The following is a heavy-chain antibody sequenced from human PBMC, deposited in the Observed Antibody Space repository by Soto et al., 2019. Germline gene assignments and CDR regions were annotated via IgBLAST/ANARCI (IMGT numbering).Heavy chain of an antibody. D-gene: IGHD5-18*01. Sequence: VQLVESGGGVVQPGRSLRLSCAASGFTFSSYGMTWVRQAPGKGLEWVSTISGSDGGTYFADSVKGRFTISRDNSRNTLYLQMNSLGAEDTAVYYCAIVNTALDYWGQGTLVTVSS. CDR3: AIVNTALDY. J-gene: IGHJ4*02. V-gene: IGHV3-23*04. CDR2: ISGSDGGT. CDR1: GFTFSSYG.